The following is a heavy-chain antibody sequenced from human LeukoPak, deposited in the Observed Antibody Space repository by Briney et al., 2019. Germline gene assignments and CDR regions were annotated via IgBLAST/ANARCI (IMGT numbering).Heavy chain of an antibody. CDR3: ARDRPSWSGDKSIHY. V-gene: IGHV4-38-2*02. CDR1: GYSISSGYY. J-gene: IGHJ4*02. CDR2: IHHSGSS. Sequence: PSETLSLTCTVSGYSISSGYYWGWIRQPPGKGLEWIGCIHHSGSSYYNPSLKSRVTISVDTSKNQFSLNLISVTAADTAIHYCARDRPSWSGDKSIHYWGQGTLVTVSS. D-gene: IGHD3-10*01.